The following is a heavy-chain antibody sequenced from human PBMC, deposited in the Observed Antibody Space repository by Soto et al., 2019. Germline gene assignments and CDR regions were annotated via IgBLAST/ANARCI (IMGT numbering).Heavy chain of an antibody. V-gene: IGHV3-30*18. CDR2: ISYDGSNK. Sequence: PGGSLRLSCAASGFTFSSYGMHWVRQAPGKGLEWVAVISYDGSNKYYADSVKGRFTISRDNSKNTLYLQMNSLRAEDTAVYYCAKHSRRNWFDPWGQGTLVTVSS. CDR3: AKHSRRNWFDP. J-gene: IGHJ5*02. CDR1: GFTFSSYG. D-gene: IGHD6-13*01.